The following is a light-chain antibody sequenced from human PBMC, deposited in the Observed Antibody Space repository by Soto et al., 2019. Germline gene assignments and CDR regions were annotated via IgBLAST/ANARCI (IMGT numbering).Light chain of an antibody. CDR1: QSVNSY. CDR3: QQYGSSPPT. V-gene: IGKV3-20*01. CDR2: DVS. Sequence: EVVLTHSPVALSLSPGERATLSCRASQSVNSYLAWYQQKPGQAPRLLIYDVSNRATGIPARFSGSGSGTDFTLTISRLEPEDFAVYYCQQYGSSPPTFGQGTKVAIK. J-gene: IGKJ1*01.